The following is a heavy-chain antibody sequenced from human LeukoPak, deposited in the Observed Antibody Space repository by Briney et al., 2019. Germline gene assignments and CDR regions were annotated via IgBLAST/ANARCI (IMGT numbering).Heavy chain of an antibody. J-gene: IGHJ2*01. Sequence: SETLSLTCAVYGGSFSGYYWNWIRQPPGKGLEWIGEINHGGGTYYNPSLKSRVTISVDTPKNQFSLKLSSVTAADTAVYYCARGDYSNSDWYFDLWGRGSLVTVSS. V-gene: IGHV4-34*01. CDR1: GGSFSGYY. CDR2: INHGGGT. D-gene: IGHD4-11*01. CDR3: ARGDYSNSDWYFDL.